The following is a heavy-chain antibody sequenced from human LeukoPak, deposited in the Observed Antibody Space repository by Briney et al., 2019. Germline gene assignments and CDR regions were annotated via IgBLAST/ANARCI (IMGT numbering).Heavy chain of an antibody. V-gene: IGHV3-53*01. Sequence: GGSLRLSCAASGFSVSSIYMNWVRQAPGKGLEWVSVIYSDGTTYYADSVKGRFTISREDSKNTLYLHMNSLRAEDTAVYYCARAPNWRFDHWGQGTLVTVSS. CDR3: ARAPNWRFDH. CDR1: GFSVSSIY. CDR2: IYSDGTT. J-gene: IGHJ4*02. D-gene: IGHD1-1*01.